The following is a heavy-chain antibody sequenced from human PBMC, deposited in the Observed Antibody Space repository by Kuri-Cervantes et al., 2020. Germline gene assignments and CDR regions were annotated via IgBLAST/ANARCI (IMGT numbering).Heavy chain of an antibody. CDR1: GGSISSGGYY. CDR2: IYYSGST. D-gene: IGHD4-23*01. Sequence: SETMSLTCTVSGGSISSGGYYWSWIRQHPGKGLEWIGYIYYSGSTYYNPSLKSLVTISVDTSKNQFSLKLSSVTAADTAVYYCARGGRWFNDAFDIWGQGTMVTVSS. CDR3: ARGGRWFNDAFDI. J-gene: IGHJ3*02. V-gene: IGHV4-31*01.